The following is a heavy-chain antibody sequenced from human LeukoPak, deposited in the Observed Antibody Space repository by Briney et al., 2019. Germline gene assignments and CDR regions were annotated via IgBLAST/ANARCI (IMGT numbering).Heavy chain of an antibody. CDR3: ARCTSTSCYNFDY. Sequence: SETLSLTCTVSGGSINSGSYYWNWIRQSAGKGLEWIGHIYSTGTTNCNPSLKSRVTISLDTSKNQFSLNLNSVTAADTAVYYCARCTSTSCYNFDYWGQGTLLTVSS. J-gene: IGHJ4*02. V-gene: IGHV4-61*09. CDR1: GGSINSGSYY. D-gene: IGHD2-2*02. CDR2: IYSTGTT.